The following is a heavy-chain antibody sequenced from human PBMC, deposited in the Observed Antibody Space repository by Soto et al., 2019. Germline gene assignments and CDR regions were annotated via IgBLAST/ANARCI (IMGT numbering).Heavy chain of an antibody. Sequence: SETLSLTCAVSGYSISSGYYWGWIRQPPGKGLEWIGSIYHSGSTYYNPSLKSRVTISVDTSKNQFSLKLSSVTAADTAVYYCARDQAPIAARWAGWFDPGGQGTLVTVS. CDR1: GYSISSGYY. D-gene: IGHD6-6*01. V-gene: IGHV4-38-2*02. J-gene: IGHJ5*02. CDR2: IYHSGST. CDR3: ARDQAPIAARWAGWFDP.